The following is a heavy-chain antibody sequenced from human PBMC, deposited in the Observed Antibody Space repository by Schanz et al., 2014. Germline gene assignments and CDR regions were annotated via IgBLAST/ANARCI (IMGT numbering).Heavy chain of an antibody. D-gene: IGHD2-2*01. CDR3: ASAPTAYCSDTSCLGTPFDY. J-gene: IGHJ4*02. Sequence: QVQLVQSGAEVKKPGASVKVSCKASGYTFTSDSMHWVRQAPGQGLEWMGMINPSGGSTTYAQKFQRRVTMTRDTSTSTVYMELSSLRSEDTAVYYCASAPTAYCSDTSCLGTPFDYWGQGTLVTVSS. CDR1: GYTFTSDS. CDR2: INPSGGST. V-gene: IGHV1-46*03.